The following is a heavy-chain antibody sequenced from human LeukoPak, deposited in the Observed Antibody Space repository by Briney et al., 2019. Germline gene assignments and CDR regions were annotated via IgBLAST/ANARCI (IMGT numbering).Heavy chain of an antibody. CDR3: ARVAHYDSSGYYSDYYYYGMDV. CDR1: GGSFSGYY. V-gene: IGHV4-34*01. J-gene: IGHJ6*02. Sequence: PSETLSLTCAVYGGSFSGYYWSWIRQPPGKGLEWIGEINHSGSTNYNPSLKSRVTISVDTSKNQFSLQLNSVTPEDTAVYYCARVAHYDSSGYYSDYYYYGMDVWGQGTTVTVSS. D-gene: IGHD3-22*01. CDR2: INHSGST.